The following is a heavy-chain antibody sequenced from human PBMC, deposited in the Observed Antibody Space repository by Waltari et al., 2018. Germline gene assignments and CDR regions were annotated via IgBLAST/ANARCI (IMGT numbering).Heavy chain of an antibody. CDR3: ARQDIVVVVAARFDP. CDR1: GGSISSGYY. V-gene: IGHV4-38-2*02. Sequence: QVQLQESGPGLVKPSQTLSLTCTVSGGSISSGYYWGWIRQPPGKGLEWIGSIYHSGSTYYNPSLKSRVTISVDTSKNQFSLKLSSVTAADTAVYYCARQDIVVVVAARFDPWGQGTLVTVSS. CDR2: IYHSGST. D-gene: IGHD2-15*01. J-gene: IGHJ5*02.